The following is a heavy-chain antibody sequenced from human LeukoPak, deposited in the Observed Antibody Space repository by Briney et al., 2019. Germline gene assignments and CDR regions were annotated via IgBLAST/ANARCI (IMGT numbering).Heavy chain of an antibody. V-gene: IGHV3-30*04. CDR2: ISYDGSNE. D-gene: IGHD2-15*01. J-gene: IGHJ3*02. CDR3: AKDRGYCSGGSCLEDAFDI. Sequence: PGGSLRLSCAASGFTFSSYAIHWVRQAPGKGLEWVAVISYDGSNEYYEDSVKGRFTISRDNSKNTLYLQMNSLRAEDTAVYYCAKDRGYCSGGSCLEDAFDIWGQGTMVTVSS. CDR1: GFTFSSYA.